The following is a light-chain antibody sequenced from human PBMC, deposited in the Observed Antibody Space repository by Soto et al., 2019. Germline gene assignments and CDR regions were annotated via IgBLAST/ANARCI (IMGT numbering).Light chain of an antibody. J-gene: IGLJ3*02. Sequence: QSALTQPPSASGSPGQSVTISCTGTSSDVGGYDFVSWYQQHPGKAPQLMISEVNKRPSGVPDRFSGSKSGNTASLTVSALQAEDEADYYCSSYTSSSTWVFGGGTKVTVL. CDR3: SSYTSSSTWV. CDR1: SSDVGGYDF. V-gene: IGLV2-8*01. CDR2: EVN.